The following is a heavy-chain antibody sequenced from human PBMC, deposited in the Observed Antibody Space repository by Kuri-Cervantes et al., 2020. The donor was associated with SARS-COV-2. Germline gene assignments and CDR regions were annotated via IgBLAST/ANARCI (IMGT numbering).Heavy chain of an antibody. CDR2: IYTSGST. J-gene: IGHJ5*02. D-gene: IGHD2-2*01. CDR3: AKDIGVVPAASTLAWFDP. Sequence: SETLSLTCTVSGGSISSYYWSWIRQPAGKGLEWIGRIYTSGSTNCNPSLKSRVTMSVDTSKNQFSLKLSSVTAADTAVYYCAKDIGVVPAASTLAWFDPWGQGTLVTVSS. V-gene: IGHV4-4*07. CDR1: GGSISSYY.